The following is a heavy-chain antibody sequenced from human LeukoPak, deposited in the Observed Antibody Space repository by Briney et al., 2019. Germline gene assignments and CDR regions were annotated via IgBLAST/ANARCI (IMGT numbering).Heavy chain of an antibody. D-gene: IGHD1-26*01. CDR3: ASCIVGATTWWFDP. CDR2: INHSGST. Sequence: SETLSLTCAVYGGSFSGYYWSWIRQPPGKGLEWIGEINHSGSTNYNPSLKSRVTISVDTSKNQLSLKLSSVTAADTAVYYCASCIVGATTWWFDPWGQGTLVTVSS. CDR1: GGSFSGYY. J-gene: IGHJ5*02. V-gene: IGHV4-34*01.